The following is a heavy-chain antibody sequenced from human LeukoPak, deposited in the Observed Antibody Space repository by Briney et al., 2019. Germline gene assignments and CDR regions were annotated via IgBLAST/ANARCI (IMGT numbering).Heavy chain of an antibody. J-gene: IGHJ3*02. D-gene: IGHD3-10*01. V-gene: IGHV4-4*02. CDR3: AREPYGSGSKVAFDI. Sequence: SETLSLTCAVSGGSITSSNWWSWVRQPPGKGLEWIGEIYHSGSTNYNPSLKSRVTISVDKSKNQFSLKLSSVTAADTAVYYCAREPYGSGSKVAFDIWGQGTMVTVSS. CDR2: IYHSGST. CDR1: GGSITSSNW.